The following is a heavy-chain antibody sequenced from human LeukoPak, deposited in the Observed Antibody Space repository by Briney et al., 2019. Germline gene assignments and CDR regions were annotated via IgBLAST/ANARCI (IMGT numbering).Heavy chain of an antibody. CDR1: GGSLSSYY. D-gene: IGHD6-6*01. CDR3: ARDGYSSSSAAALYYFDY. CDR2: IYYSGST. V-gene: IGHV4-59*01. J-gene: IGHJ4*02. Sequence: SETLSLTCTVSGGSLSSYYWSWIRRPPGKGLEWIGYIYYSGSTNYNPSLKSRVTISVDTSKNQFSLKLSSVTAADTAVYYCARDGYSSSSAAALYYFDYWGQGTLVTVSS.